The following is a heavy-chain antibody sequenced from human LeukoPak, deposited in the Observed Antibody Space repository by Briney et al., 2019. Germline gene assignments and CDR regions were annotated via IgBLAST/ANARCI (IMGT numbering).Heavy chain of an antibody. J-gene: IGHJ4*02. CDR1: GGSFSGYY. CDR2: INHSGST. Sequence: SEALSLTCAVYGGSFSGYYWSWIRQPPGKGLEWIGEINHSGSTNYNPSLKSRVTISVDTSKNQFSLKLSSVTAADTAVYYCARGRRRKFDYWGQGTLVTVSS. CDR3: ARGRRRKFDY. V-gene: IGHV4-34*01.